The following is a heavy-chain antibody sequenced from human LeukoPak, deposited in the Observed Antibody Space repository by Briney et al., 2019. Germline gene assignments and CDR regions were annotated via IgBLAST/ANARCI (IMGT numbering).Heavy chain of an antibody. Sequence: PSQTLSLTCTVSGDSISSGDYYWSWIRQPAGKGLEWIGRISSSGSTNYNPSLKSRVTISVDKSKNQFSLKLSSVTAADTAVYYCARVAANIAAAAPGIGFDYWGQGTLVTVSS. J-gene: IGHJ4*02. CDR3: ARVAANIAAAAPGIGFDY. CDR2: ISSSGST. V-gene: IGHV4-61*02. CDR1: GDSISSGDYY. D-gene: IGHD6-13*01.